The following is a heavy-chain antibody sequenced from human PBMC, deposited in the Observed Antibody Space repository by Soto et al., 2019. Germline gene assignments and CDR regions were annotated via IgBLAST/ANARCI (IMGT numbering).Heavy chain of an antibody. V-gene: IGHV1-69*08. CDR1: GGTFSSYT. CDR3: ARDGGSYYSDY. CDR2: IIPILGIA. Sequence: QVQLVQSGAAVKKPGSSVKVSCKASGGTFSSYTISWVRQAPGQGLEWMGRIIPILGIANYAQKFQGRVTITADKSTSTAYMELSSLRSEDTAVYYCARDGGSYYSDYWGQGTLVTVSS. D-gene: IGHD1-26*01. J-gene: IGHJ4*02.